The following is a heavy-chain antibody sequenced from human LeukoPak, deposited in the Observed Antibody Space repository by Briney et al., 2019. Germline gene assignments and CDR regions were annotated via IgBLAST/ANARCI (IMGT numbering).Heavy chain of an antibody. CDR1: GGSISSYY. V-gene: IGHV4-59*01. D-gene: IGHD3-22*01. CDR2: IYYSGST. Sequence: SETLSLTWTVSGGSISSYYRSWMRQPPGKGLEWIGYIYYSGSTNYNPSLKSRVTISVDTSKNQFSLKLSSVTAADTAVYYCARVKGPYYDSSGNYYFDYWGQGTLVTVSS. CDR3: ARVKGPYYDSSGNYYFDY. J-gene: IGHJ4*02.